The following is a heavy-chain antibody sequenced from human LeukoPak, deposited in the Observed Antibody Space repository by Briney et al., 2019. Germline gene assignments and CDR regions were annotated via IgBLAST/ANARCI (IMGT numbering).Heavy chain of an antibody. CDR2: IYPGDSDT. V-gene: IGHV5-51*01. Sequence: GESLKISCKGSGYSFTSHWIAWVRQMPGKGLEWMGIIYPGDSDTRYSPSFQGQVTISVDKSISTAYLQWSSLKAPDTAMYYCARSVSSDWKGVDYWGQGTLVSVSS. J-gene: IGHJ4*02. D-gene: IGHD6-19*01. CDR1: GYSFTSHW. CDR3: ARSVSSDWKGVDY.